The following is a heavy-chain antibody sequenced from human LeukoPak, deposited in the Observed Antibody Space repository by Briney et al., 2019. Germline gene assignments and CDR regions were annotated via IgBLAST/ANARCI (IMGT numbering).Heavy chain of an antibody. J-gene: IGHJ4*02. V-gene: IGHV4-59*08. CDR3: ATHYRWYYFDY. D-gene: IGHD6-13*01. CDR2: ISYSGAT. Sequence: SETLSLTCTVSGDSIRSSYWIWIRQPPGKGLEWIGYISYSGATNYNPSLKGRVTSSIDTSKNQFSLKLSSVTAADTAVYYCATHYRWYYFDYWGQGTLVTVSS. CDR1: GDSIRSSY.